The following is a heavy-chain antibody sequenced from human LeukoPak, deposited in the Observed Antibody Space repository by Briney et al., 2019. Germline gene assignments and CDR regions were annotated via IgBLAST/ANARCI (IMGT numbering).Heavy chain of an antibody. CDR3: ARDQGYAEPPPDY. CDR1: AYTFTGYY. J-gene: IGHJ4*02. CDR2: INPKSGGT. V-gene: IGHV1-2*02. Sequence: PEASVRVSCKASAYTFTGYYMHWVRQAPGQGLEWMGWINPKSGGTNYAHKFQGRVTMTRDTSISTAYMELSRLRSDDTAVYYCARDQGYAEPPPDYWGQGTLVTVSS. D-gene: IGHD5-12*01.